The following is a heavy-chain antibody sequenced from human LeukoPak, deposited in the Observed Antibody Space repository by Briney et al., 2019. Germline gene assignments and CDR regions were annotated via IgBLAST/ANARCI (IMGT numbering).Heavy chain of an antibody. Sequence: GGSLRLSCAASGFTFDDYAMHWVRQAPGKGLEWVSGISWNSGSIGYADSVKGRFAISRDNAKNSLYLQMNSLRTEDTALYYCAKDKTATLSGAGMDVWGQGTTVTVSS. CDR3: AKDKTATLSGAGMDV. CDR2: ISWNSGSI. D-gene: IGHD5-18*01. J-gene: IGHJ6*02. CDR1: GFTFDDYA. V-gene: IGHV3-9*01.